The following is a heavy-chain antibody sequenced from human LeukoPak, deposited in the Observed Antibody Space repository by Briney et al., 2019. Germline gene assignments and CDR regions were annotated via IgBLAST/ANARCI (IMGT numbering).Heavy chain of an antibody. CDR1: GFTFSSYG. J-gene: IGHJ4*02. CDR3: AREGGIAVAAYFDY. V-gene: IGHV3-33*08. Sequence: GGSLRLSCAASGFTFSSYGMNWVRQAPGKGLEWVAVIWYDGSNKYYADSVKGRFTISRDNSKNTLYLQMNSLRAEDTAVYYCAREGGIAVAAYFDYWGQGTLVTVSS. CDR2: IWYDGSNK. D-gene: IGHD6-19*01.